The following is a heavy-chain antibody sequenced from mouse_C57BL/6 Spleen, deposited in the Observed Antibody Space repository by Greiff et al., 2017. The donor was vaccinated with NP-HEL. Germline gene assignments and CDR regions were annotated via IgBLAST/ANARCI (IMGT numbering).Heavy chain of an antibody. Sequence: EVQLQQSGPELVKPGASVKIPCKASGYTFTDYNMDWVKQSHGKSLEWIGDINPNNGGTIYNQKFKGKATLTVDKSYSTAYMELRSLNSEDTAVYDCAREIGDGFYAMDYWGQGTSVTVAS. V-gene: IGHV1-18*01. CDR3: AREIGDGFYAMDY. CDR2: INPNNGGT. J-gene: IGHJ4*01. D-gene: IGHD2-3*01. CDR1: GYTFTDYN.